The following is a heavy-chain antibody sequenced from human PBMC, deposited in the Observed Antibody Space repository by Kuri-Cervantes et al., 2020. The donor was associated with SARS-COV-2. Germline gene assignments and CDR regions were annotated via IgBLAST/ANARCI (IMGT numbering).Heavy chain of an antibody. J-gene: IGHJ4*02. Sequence: GESLKISCAASGFTFSSYEMNWVRQAPGKGPEWISYISSSSSTIYNADSVKGRFTLSRDNAKNMLFLQMNSLRAEDTAVYYCVRDGDHWNFDYWGQGTLVTVSS. V-gene: IGHV3-48*03. CDR2: ISSSSSTI. D-gene: IGHD1-1*01. CDR1: GFTFSSYE. CDR3: VRDGDHWNFDY.